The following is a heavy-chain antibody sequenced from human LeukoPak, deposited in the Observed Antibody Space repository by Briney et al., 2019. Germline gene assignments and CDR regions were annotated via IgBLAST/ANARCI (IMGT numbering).Heavy chain of an antibody. CDR2: IYSGGST. CDR1: GFTVSSNY. J-gene: IGHJ4*02. CDR3: AKDTAVILTAPFDS. D-gene: IGHD2-21*01. Sequence: GGSLRLSCAASGFTVSSNYMSWVRQAPGKGLEWVSVIYSGGSTYYADSVKGRFTISRDYSNNRLYLQMNSVRAEDTAMYFCAKDTAVILTAPFDSWGQGTLVTVSS. V-gene: IGHV3-53*01.